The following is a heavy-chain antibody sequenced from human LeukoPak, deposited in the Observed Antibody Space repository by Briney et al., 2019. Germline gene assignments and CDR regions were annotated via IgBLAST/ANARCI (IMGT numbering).Heavy chain of an antibody. CDR3: ASGTGYYDSSGYSYFDY. Sequence: GASVKVSCKASGYTFTGYYMHWVRQAPGQGLEWMGWINPNSGGTNYAQKLQGRVTMTTDTSTSTAYMELRSLRSDDTAVYYCASGTGYYDSSGYSYFDYWGQGTLVTVSS. CDR2: INPNSGGT. CDR1: GYTFTGYY. J-gene: IGHJ4*02. D-gene: IGHD3-22*01. V-gene: IGHV1-2*02.